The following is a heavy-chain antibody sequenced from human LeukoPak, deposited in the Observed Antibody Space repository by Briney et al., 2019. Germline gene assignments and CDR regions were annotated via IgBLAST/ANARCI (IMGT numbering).Heavy chain of an antibody. V-gene: IGHV3-21*01. Sequence: SGGSLRLSCAASGFNFRSYNMNWVRQAPGKGLEWVSSINSSRTYIYYADSVKGRFTISRDNAKNSLYLQMNSLRAEDTAVYYCARHLNGGWYYFDYWGQGTLVTVSS. CDR3: ARHLNGGWYYFDY. D-gene: IGHD6-19*01. CDR2: INSSRTYI. CDR1: GFNFRSYN. J-gene: IGHJ4*02.